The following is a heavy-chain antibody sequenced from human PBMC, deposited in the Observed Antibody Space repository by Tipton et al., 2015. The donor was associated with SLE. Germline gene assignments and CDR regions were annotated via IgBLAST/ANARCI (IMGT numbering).Heavy chain of an antibody. CDR2: IYYSGST. CDR1: GGSISSSSYY. V-gene: IGHV4-39*01. J-gene: IGHJ4*02. D-gene: IGHD5-18*01. Sequence: TLSLTCTVSGGSISSSSYYWGWIRQPPGKGLEWIGSIYYSGSTHYNPSLKSRVTISVDTSKNQFSLKLSSVTAADTAVYYCARRVGVGYSYGFDYWGQGTLVTVSS. CDR3: ARRVGVGYSYGFDY.